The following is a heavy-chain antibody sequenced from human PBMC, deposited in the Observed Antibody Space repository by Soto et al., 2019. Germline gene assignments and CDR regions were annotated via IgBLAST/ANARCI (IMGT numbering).Heavy chain of an antibody. CDR3: ARAYSSSWYVYDY. CDR1: GGSINSSNW. CDR2: IYHSGST. V-gene: IGHV4-4*02. J-gene: IGHJ4*02. D-gene: IGHD6-13*01. Sequence: SETLSLTCAVSGGSINSSNWWSWVRQLPGKGLEWIGEIYHSGSTNYNPSLKSRVTISVDKSKNQFSLKLSSVTAADTAVYYCARAYSSSWYVYDYWGQGTLVTVSS.